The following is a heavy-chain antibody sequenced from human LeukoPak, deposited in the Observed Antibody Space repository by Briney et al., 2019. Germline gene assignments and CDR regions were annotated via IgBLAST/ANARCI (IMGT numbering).Heavy chain of an antibody. J-gene: IGHJ4*02. CDR2: IHSGGST. V-gene: IGHV3-53*01. D-gene: IGHD5-24*01. CDR3: ARVSDDGSRNLDY. Sequence: PGGSLRLSCAASGFTVSNNYMSWVRQAPGKGLEWVSVIHSGGSTHYADSVKGRFIISRDNSKNTLYLQMNSLRAEDTAVYYCARVSDDGSRNLDYRGQGTLVTVSS. CDR1: GFTVSNNY.